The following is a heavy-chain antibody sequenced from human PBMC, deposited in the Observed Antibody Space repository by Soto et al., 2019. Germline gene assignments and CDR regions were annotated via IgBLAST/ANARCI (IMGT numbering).Heavy chain of an antibody. CDR3: ASQTEQWLKAFDI. D-gene: IGHD6-19*01. Sequence: SVKVSCKASGYTFTYRYLHWVRQAPGQALEWMGWITPFNGNTNYAQRFQDRVTITRDRSMSTAYMELSSLRSEDTAMYYCASQTEQWLKAFDIWGQGTTVTVSS. V-gene: IGHV1-45*02. CDR2: ITPFNGNT. CDR1: GYTFTYRY. J-gene: IGHJ3*02.